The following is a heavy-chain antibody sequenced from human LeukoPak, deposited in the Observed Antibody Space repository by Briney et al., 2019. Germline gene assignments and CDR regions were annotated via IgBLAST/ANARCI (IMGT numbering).Heavy chain of an antibody. V-gene: IGHV3-7*03. D-gene: IGHD6-19*01. CDR1: GFTFSSYW. CDR2: IKQDGSEK. Sequence: GGSLRLSCAASGFTFSSYWMSWVRQAPGKGLEWVANIKQDGSEKYYVDSVKGRFTISRDNSKNTLYLQMNSLRAEDTAVYYCAKVGSGWDFDYWGQGTLVTVSS. J-gene: IGHJ4*02. CDR3: AKVGSGWDFDY.